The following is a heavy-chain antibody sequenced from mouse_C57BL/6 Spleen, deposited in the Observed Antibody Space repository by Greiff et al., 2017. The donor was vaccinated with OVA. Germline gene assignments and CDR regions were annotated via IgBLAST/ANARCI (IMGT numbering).Heavy chain of an antibody. D-gene: IGHD2-4*01. CDR2: ISSGSSTI. CDR1: GFTFSDYG. Sequence: EVKVVESGGGLVKPGGSLKLSCAASGFTFSDYGMHWVRQAPEKGLEWVAYISSGSSTIYYADTVKGRFTISRDNAKNTLFLQMTSLRSEDTAMYYCAAYDYDEAWFVYWGQGTLVTVSA. J-gene: IGHJ3*01. CDR3: AAYDYDEAWFVY. V-gene: IGHV5-17*01.